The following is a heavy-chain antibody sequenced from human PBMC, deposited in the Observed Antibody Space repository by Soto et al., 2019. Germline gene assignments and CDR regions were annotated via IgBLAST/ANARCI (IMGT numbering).Heavy chain of an antibody. Sequence: ASVKVSCKASGYTFTSYGISWVRQAPGQGLEWMGWIGAYNGNTNYAQKLQGRVTMTTDTSTSTAYMELRSLRSDDTAVYYCAREGYCSSTSCYFPDAFDIWGQGTMVTVSS. V-gene: IGHV1-18*04. J-gene: IGHJ3*02. D-gene: IGHD2-2*01. CDR3: AREGYCSSTSCYFPDAFDI. CDR2: IGAYNGNT. CDR1: GYTFTSYG.